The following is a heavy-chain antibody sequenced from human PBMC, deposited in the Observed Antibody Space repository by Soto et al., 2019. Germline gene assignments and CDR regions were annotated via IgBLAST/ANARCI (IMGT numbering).Heavy chain of an antibody. Sequence: GGSLRLSCAASGFTFSSYAMSWVRQAPGKGLEWVSAISGSGGSTYYADSVKGRFTISRDNSKNTLYLQMNSLRAEDTAVYYCAKGRMVARERYYYYGMDVWGQGTTVTVSS. CDR2: ISGSGGST. CDR3: AKGRMVARERYYYYGMDV. V-gene: IGHV3-23*01. J-gene: IGHJ6*02. D-gene: IGHD5-12*01. CDR1: GFTFSSYA.